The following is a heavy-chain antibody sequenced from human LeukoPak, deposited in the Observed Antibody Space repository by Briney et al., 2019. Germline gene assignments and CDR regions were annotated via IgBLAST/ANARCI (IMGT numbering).Heavy chain of an antibody. CDR3: ARVVVLRGRWLDY. CDR2: IYYSGST. D-gene: IGHD2-15*01. V-gene: IGHV4-30-4*01. J-gene: IGHJ4*02. CDR1: GGSISSGDYY. Sequence: SETLSLTCTVSGGSISSGDYYWSWIRQPPGKGLEWIGYIYYSGSTYYNPSLKSRVTISVDTSKNRFSLKLSSVTAADTAVYYCARVVVLRGRWLDYWGQGTLVTVSS.